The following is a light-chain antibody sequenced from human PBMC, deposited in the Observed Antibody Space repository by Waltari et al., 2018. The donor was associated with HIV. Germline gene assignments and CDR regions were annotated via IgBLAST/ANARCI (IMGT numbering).Light chain of an antibody. CDR3: SSYAGSSTLM. J-gene: IGLJ3*02. Sequence: QSALTQPPSASGSPGQSVTISCTGTSSDVGGYNFVSWYQQHPGKAPQPLIFEATKRPSGVPDRFSGSKSGNTASLTVSGLQAEDEADYYCSSYAGSSTLMFGGGTKLTVL. V-gene: IGLV2-8*01. CDR1: SSDVGGYNF. CDR2: EAT.